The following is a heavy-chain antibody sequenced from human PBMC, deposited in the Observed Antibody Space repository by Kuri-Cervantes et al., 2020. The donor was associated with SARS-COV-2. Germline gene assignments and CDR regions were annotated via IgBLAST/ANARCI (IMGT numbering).Heavy chain of an antibody. J-gene: IGHJ4*02. V-gene: IGHV4-38-2*02. CDR2: IYYSGST. CDR1: GYSFTSYW. D-gene: IGHD2-2*01. Sequence: GSLRLSCKGSGYSFTSYWIGWIRQPPGKGLEWIGSIYYSGSTYYNPSLKSRVTISVDTSKNQFSLKLSSVTAADTAVYYCARRSGYCSSTSCYIFDYWGQGTLVTVSS. CDR3: ARRSGYCSSTSCYIFDY.